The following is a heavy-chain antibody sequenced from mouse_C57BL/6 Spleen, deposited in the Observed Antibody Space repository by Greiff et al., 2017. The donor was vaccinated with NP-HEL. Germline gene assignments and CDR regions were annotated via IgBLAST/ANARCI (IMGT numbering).Heavy chain of an antibody. CDR3: ARRTSNFDY. J-gene: IGHJ2*01. CDR1: GYTFTDYN. Sequence: DVQLQESGPELVKPGASVKIPCKASGYTFTDYNMDWVKQSHGKSLEWIGDINPNNGGTIYNQKFKGKATLTVDKSSSTAYMELRSLTSEDTAVYYCARRTSNFDYWGQGTTLTVSS. V-gene: IGHV1-18*01. CDR2: INPNNGGT.